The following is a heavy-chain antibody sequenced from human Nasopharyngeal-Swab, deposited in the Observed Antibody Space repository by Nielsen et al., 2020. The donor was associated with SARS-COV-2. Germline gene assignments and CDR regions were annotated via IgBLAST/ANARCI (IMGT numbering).Heavy chain of an antibody. Sequence: SETLSLTCTVSGGSISSSSYYWGWIRQPPGKGLEWIGSIYYSGSTYYNPSLKSRVTVSLDTSKNQFSLKLNSVTAADTAIYYCARRLTIVYYMDVWGTGATVTVSS. CDR1: GGSISSSSYY. V-gene: IGHV4-39*07. CDR3: ARRLTIVYYMDV. CDR2: IYYSGST. D-gene: IGHD3-10*01. J-gene: IGHJ6*03.